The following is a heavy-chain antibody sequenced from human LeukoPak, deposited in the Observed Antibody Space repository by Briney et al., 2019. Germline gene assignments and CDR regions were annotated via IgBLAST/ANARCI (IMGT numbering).Heavy chain of an antibody. V-gene: IGHV3-49*03. D-gene: IGHD3-3*01. J-gene: IGHJ3*02. CDR3: TRVDDFWSGYGAKDAFDI. CDR1: GFTFGDYA. Sequence: PGRSLRLSCTASGFTFGDYAMSWFRQAPGKGLEWVGFIRSKAYGGATEYAASVKGRFTISRDDSKRIAYLQINSLKTEDTAVYYCTRVDDFWSGYGAKDAFDIWGQGTMVTVSS. CDR2: IRSKAYGGAT.